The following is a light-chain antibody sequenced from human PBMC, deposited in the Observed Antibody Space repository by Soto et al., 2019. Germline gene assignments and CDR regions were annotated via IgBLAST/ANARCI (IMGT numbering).Light chain of an antibody. J-gene: IGKJ5*01. V-gene: IGKV1-33*01. Sequence: IQMTQYPSSLSASVGDGFTITCQASQDISNYLHWFQQKPGKAPQLLIFDVSNLQTGVPSRFSGGGSGTDFALTISSLEPEDIATYYCQQYDSLPLTFGQGTRLEIK. CDR1: QDISNY. CDR2: DVS. CDR3: QQYDSLPLT.